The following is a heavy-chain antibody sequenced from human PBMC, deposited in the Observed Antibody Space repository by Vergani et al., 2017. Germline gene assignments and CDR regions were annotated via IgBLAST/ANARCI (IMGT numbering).Heavy chain of an antibody. V-gene: IGHV4-59*01. D-gene: IGHD6-13*01. Sequence: QVQLQESGPGLVKPSETLSLTCTVSGGSISSYYWSWIRQPPGKGLEWIVYIYYSGSTNYNPSLKSRVTISVDTSKNQFSLKLSSVTAADTAVYYCARETELVRVEAWXFDLWGRGTLVTVSS. CDR3: ARETELVRVEAWXFDL. J-gene: IGHJ2*01. CDR2: IYYSGST. CDR1: GGSISSYY.